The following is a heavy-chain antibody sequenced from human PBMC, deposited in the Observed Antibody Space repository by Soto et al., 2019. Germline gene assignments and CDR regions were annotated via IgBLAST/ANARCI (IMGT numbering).Heavy chain of an antibody. CDR1: GFMFNNSA. CDR3: AKGLYYYDSSGYRLFDY. D-gene: IGHD3-22*01. J-gene: IGHJ4*02. V-gene: IGHV3-23*01. CDR2: VSVSGGTT. Sequence: GGSLRLSCAASGFMFNNSAMSWVRQAPGKGLEWVSTVSVSGGTTYYADSLKGRFTISRDNSKKTVYLQMNRLRADDTAIYYCAKGLYYYDSSGYRLFDYWGQGTLVTVSS.